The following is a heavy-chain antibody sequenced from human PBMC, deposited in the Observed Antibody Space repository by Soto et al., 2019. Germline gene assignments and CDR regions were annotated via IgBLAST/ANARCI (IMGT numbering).Heavy chain of an antibody. D-gene: IGHD6-13*01. J-gene: IGHJ4*02. CDR3: ATGVWYSSSWYHSYYFDY. CDR1: GYTLTELS. CDR2: FDPEDGET. Sequence: ASVKVSCKVSGYTLTELSMHWVRQAPGKGLEWVGGFDPEDGETIYAQKFQGRVTMTEDTSTDTAYMELSSLRSEDTAVYYCATGVWYSSSWYHSYYFDYWGQGTLVTVSS. V-gene: IGHV1-24*01.